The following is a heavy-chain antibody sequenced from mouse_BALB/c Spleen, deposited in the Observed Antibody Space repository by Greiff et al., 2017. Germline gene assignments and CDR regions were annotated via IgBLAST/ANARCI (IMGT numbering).Heavy chain of an antibody. V-gene: IGHV14-3*02. CDR1: GFNFKDTY. Sequence: EVQLQQSGAELVKPGASVKLSCTASGFNFKDTYMHWVKQRPEQGLEWIGRIDPANGNTKYDPKFQGKATITADTSSNTAYLQLSSLTSEDTAVYYCARFTTATGFAYWGQGTLVTVSA. J-gene: IGHJ3*01. CDR2: IDPANGNT. D-gene: IGHD1-2*01. CDR3: ARFTTATGFAY.